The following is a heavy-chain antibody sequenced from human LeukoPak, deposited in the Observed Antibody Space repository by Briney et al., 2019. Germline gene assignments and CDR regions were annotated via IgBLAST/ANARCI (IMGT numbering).Heavy chain of an antibody. CDR1: GFSFSTYN. Sequence: PGGSLRLSCAASGFSFSTYNMNWVRQAPGKGLEWASSISGSSSYIYYADSVKGRFTISRDNAKNSLYLQMNSLRAEDTAVYYCARDRCGSTSCYNQRDIWGQGTMVTVSS. D-gene: IGHD2-2*02. CDR2: ISGSSSYI. J-gene: IGHJ3*02. V-gene: IGHV3-21*01. CDR3: ARDRCGSTSCYNQRDI.